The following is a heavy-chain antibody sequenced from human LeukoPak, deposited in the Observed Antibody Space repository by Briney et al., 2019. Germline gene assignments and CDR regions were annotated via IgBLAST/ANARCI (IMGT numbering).Heavy chain of an antibody. CDR1: GFTFSSYA. J-gene: IGHJ4*02. CDR2: ISGSGGST. Sequence: PGGSLRLSCAASGFTFSSYAMSCVRQAPGKGLEWVSAISGSGGSTYYADSVKGRFTISRDNSKNTLYLQMNSLRAEDTAVYYCAKGGGMTTATLELDYWGQGTLVTVSS. D-gene: IGHD4-17*01. V-gene: IGHV3-23*01. CDR3: AKGGGMTTATLELDY.